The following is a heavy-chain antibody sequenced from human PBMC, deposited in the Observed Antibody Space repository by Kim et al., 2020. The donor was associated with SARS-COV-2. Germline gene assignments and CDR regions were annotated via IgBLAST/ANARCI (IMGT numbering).Heavy chain of an antibody. V-gene: IGHV1-3*01. CDR3: SIAVVVARGYFDY. Sequence: YSQKFQGRVTIHRDEPARTGYMELSSLRSEDTVVYYCSIAVVVARGYFDYWGQGTLVTVSS. D-gene: IGHD2-15*01. J-gene: IGHJ4*02.